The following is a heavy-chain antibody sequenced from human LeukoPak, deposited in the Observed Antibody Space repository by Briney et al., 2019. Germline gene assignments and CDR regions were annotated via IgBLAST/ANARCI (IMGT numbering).Heavy chain of an antibody. CDR1: GYTFTGCC. CDR3: AREEVVPAANYYYGMDV. CDR2: INPNSGGT. Sequence: ASVKVSCKASGYTFTGCCVHWVRQALGQGLEWMGWINPNSGGTNYAQKFQGRVTMTRDTSISTAYMELSRLRSDDTAVYYCAREEVVPAANYYYGMDVWGQGTTVTVSS. J-gene: IGHJ6*02. V-gene: IGHV1-2*02. D-gene: IGHD2-2*01.